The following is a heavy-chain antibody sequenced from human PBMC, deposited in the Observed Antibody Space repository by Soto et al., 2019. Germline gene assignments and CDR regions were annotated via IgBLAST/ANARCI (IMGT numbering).Heavy chain of an antibody. D-gene: IGHD2-15*01. J-gene: IGHJ6*02. CDR1: GFTFRTYT. V-gene: IGHV3-21*01. Sequence: GGSLRLSCISSGFTFRTYTMNWVRQAPGKGLEWVSGIRGFSPYTFYAESVKGRFTISRDNAKNPLYLQMNSLRAEDTAVYYCARDRGYDAHDYYYNAMDVWGQGTTVTVSS. CDR3: ARDRGYDAHDYYYNAMDV. CDR2: IRGFSPYT.